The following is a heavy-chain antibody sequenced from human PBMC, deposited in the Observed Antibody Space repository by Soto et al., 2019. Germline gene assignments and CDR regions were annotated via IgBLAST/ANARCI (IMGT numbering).Heavy chain of an antibody. J-gene: IGHJ5*02. CDR3: ARSIVTPSAMFDH. Sequence: PSETLSLTCAVSGGSVNRGGYSCSWIRQTPGKGLEWLAYIYRTGHTIYNPSLNSRATISLDEPNNQFSLHLTSVTAADTAVYYCARSIVTPSAMFDHWGQGLLVTVSS. CDR1: GGSVNRGGYS. CDR2: IYRTGHT. V-gene: IGHV4-30-2*01. D-gene: IGHD2-2*01.